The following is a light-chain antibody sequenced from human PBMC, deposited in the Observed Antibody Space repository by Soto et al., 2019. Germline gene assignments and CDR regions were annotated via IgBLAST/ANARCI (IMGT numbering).Light chain of an antibody. V-gene: IGKV1-39*01. Sequence: DIQMTQSPSSVSASVGDSVSFACQSSQTVKNNVHWYQHKRGKAPKLLISGSSNLQNGVPPRFSGSGTGTDFTLTINSLQPEDAATYYCQQTYRHPRTFGQGTSVDIK. J-gene: IGKJ1*01. CDR1: QTVKNN. CDR2: GSS. CDR3: QQTYRHPRT.